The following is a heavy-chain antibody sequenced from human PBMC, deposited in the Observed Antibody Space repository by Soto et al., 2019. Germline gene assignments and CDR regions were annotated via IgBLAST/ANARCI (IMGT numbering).Heavy chain of an antibody. V-gene: IGHV4-59*01. Sequence: TLSLTCSVSGDSIGTYYWSWIRQSPGKGLEWIGYINYSGSTNYNPSLKSRVVISRDTSENQFSLELSSVTAADTAVYYCARERPYYGYDYWGQGTLVTVS. CDR1: GDSIGTYY. D-gene: IGHD3-22*01. J-gene: IGHJ4*02. CDR3: ARERPYYGYDY. CDR2: INYSGST.